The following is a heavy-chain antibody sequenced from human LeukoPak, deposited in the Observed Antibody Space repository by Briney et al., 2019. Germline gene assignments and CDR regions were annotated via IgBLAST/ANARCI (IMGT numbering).Heavy chain of an antibody. CDR3: AKGHGAGKLSALDY. Sequence: GGSLRLSCAASGFTFSSYAMSWVRQAPGKGLEWVSGLVNSGGNTYNADSVKGRFTISRDNSKDTLYLQMNSLRAEDTAIYYCAKGHGAGKLSALDYWGQGTLVTVSS. CDR2: LVNSGGNT. D-gene: IGHD3-10*01. V-gene: IGHV3-23*01. CDR1: GFTFSSYA. J-gene: IGHJ4*02.